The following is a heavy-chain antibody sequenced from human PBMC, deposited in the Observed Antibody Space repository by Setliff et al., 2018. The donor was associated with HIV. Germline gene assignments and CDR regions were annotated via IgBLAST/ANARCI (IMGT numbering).Heavy chain of an antibody. J-gene: IGHJ4*02. D-gene: IGHD3-16*01. CDR2: VYYSGIT. CDR3: ARDMMRWRVMVPGATRGYFDA. Sequence: PSETLSLTCDVSGDLIRNSYYYWAWIRQSPGRGLEWIGSVYYSGITHYNPSLESRATISVDTSMNYLSLNLTSVTAADTAVYFCARDMMRWRVMVPGATRGYFDAWGQGALVTVS. CDR1: GDLIRNSYYY. V-gene: IGHV4-39*07.